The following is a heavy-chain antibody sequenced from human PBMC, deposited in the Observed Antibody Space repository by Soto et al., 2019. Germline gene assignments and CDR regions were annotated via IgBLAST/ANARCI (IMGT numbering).Heavy chain of an antibody. CDR1: GGSFSGYY. CDR3: SRLTTKLDY. CDR2: INHSGST. V-gene: IGHV4-34*01. D-gene: IGHD3-3*01. J-gene: IGHJ4*02. Sequence: QVQLQQWGAGLLKPSETLSLTSAVYGGSFSGYYWSWIRQPPGKGMEWIGEINHSGSTNYNPSLKSRVTISVDTSKNQFSLKLSSVTAADTAVYYCSRLTTKLDYWGQGTLVTVSS.